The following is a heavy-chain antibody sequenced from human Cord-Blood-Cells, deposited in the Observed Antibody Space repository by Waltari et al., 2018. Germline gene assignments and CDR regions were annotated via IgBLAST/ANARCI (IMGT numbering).Heavy chain of an antibody. Sequence: QVQLQQWGAGLLKPSETLSLTCAVYGGSFSGYYWSWIRQPPGKGLEWIGEINHSGSTNYNPSLKNRVTISGDTSKNHFSRKLSSVTAADTAVYYCARGGCSSTSCYYFDYWGQGTLVTVSS. CDR3: ARGGCSSTSCYYFDY. J-gene: IGHJ4*02. CDR1: GGSFSGYY. CDR2: INHSGST. D-gene: IGHD2-2*01. V-gene: IGHV4-34*01.